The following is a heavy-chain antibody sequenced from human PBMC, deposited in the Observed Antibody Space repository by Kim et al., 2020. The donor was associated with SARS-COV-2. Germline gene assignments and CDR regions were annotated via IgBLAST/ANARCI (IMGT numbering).Heavy chain of an antibody. CDR3: ARDRSSSGYYSRFEY. J-gene: IGHJ4*02. CDR2: IIPISSTV. Sequence: SVKVSCKASGDTFNIYVFSWVRQAPGQGLEWMGGIIPISSTVTYAQKFQGRVMIIADESTNTVYMELSSLRSDDTAIYYCARDRSSSGYYSRFEYWGQGTLVTVSS. V-gene: IGHV1-69*13. CDR1: GDTFNIYV. D-gene: IGHD3-22*01.